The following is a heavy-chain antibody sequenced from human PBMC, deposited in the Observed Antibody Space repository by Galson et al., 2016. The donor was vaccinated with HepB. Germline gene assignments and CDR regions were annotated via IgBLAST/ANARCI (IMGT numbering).Heavy chain of an antibody. D-gene: IGHD2-15*01. V-gene: IGHV4-39*01. Sequence: SETLSLTCTVSGGSFSSGFYYWGWFRQPPGKGLEWIGSIYYIGSTHYNASLQSRVTISGDTSNNQFSLKMYYVTAADTAVYYCGRQKYCSGGRCLFKATDYWGQGTLVAVSS. CDR2: IYYIGST. CDR3: GRQKYCSGGRCLFKATDY. CDR1: GGSFSSGFYY. J-gene: IGHJ4*02.